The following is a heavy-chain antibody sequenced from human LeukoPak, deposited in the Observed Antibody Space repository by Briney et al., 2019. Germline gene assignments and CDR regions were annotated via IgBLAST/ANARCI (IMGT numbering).Heavy chain of an antibody. V-gene: IGHV3-30*02. J-gene: IGHJ3*02. Sequence: GGSLRLSCAASGFTFSSYGMHWVRQAPGKGLEWVAVIWYGGSNKYYADSVKGRFTISRDNSKNTLYLQMNSLRAEDTAVYYCAKGDYFAEYYYDSSGDDAFDIWGQGTMVTVSS. CDR1: GFTFSSYG. D-gene: IGHD3-22*01. CDR2: IWYGGSNK. CDR3: AKGDYFAEYYYDSSGDDAFDI.